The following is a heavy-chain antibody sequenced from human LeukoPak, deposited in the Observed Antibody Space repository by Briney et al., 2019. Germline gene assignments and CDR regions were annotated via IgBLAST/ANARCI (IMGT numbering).Heavy chain of an antibody. Sequence: PGGSLRLSCAASGFTFSSYGMSWVRQAPGKGLEWVSSISSSGSNIYYSDSVKGRFTISRDNANNSLSLQMSSLRAEDTAVYYCASLFGSGRTKEMKNYYYYLDVWGKGTTVTVSS. V-gene: IGHV3-21*01. CDR1: GFTFSSYG. J-gene: IGHJ6*03. D-gene: IGHD3-10*01. CDR2: ISSSGSNI. CDR3: ASLFGSGRTKEMKNYYYYLDV.